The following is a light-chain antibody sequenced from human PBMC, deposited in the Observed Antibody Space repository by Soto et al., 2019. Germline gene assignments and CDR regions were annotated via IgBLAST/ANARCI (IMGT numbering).Light chain of an antibody. CDR1: QSVGSSY. J-gene: IGKJ1*01. CDR3: QQYYSTPPT. Sequence: EIVLTQSPGTLSLSPGERATLSCRASQSVGSSYLAWYQQKPGQAPRLLIFGASSRATGIPDRFSGGGSGTDFTLTISSLQAADVAVYYCQQYYSTPPTFGQGTKVEMK. CDR2: GAS. V-gene: IGKV3-20*01.